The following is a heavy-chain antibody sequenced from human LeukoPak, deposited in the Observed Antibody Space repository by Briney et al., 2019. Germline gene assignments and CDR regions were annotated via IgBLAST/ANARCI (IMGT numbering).Heavy chain of an antibody. J-gene: IGHJ6*02. Sequence: SVKVSCKASGGTFSSYAISWARQAPGQGLEWMGGIIPIFGTANYAQKFQGRVTITADESTSTAYMELSSLRSEDTAVYYCARGIVVVPAAPGEVYYYYGMDVWGQGTTVTVSS. CDR1: GGTFSSYA. V-gene: IGHV1-69*13. D-gene: IGHD2-2*01. CDR3: ARGIVVVPAAPGEVYYYYGMDV. CDR2: IIPIFGTA.